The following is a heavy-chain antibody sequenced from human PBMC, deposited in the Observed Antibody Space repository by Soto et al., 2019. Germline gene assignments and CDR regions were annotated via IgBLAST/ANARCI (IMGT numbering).Heavy chain of an antibody. CDR3: AKLAAAGNFDY. V-gene: IGHV3-23*01. D-gene: IGHD6-13*01. J-gene: IGHJ4*02. Sequence: GGSLRLSCAASGFTFSSYAMSWVRQAPGKGLEWVSAISGCGGSTYYADSVKGRFTISRDNSKNTLYLQMNSLRADATSVYYCAKLAAAGNFDYWGQGTLVTVSS. CDR2: ISGCGGST. CDR1: GFTFSSYA.